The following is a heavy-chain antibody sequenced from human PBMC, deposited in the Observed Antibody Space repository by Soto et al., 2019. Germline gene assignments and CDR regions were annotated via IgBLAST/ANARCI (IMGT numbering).Heavy chain of an antibody. CDR3: AKDIAARPLYYYYYGMDV. CDR2: ISGSGGST. D-gene: IGHD6-6*01. Sequence: GGSLRLSCAASGFTFSSYAMSWVRQAPGKGLEWVSAISGSGGSTYYADSVKGRFTISRDNSKNTLYLQMNSLRAEDTAVYYCAKDIAARPLYYYYYGMDVWGQGTTVTVSS. CDR1: GFTFSSYA. J-gene: IGHJ6*02. V-gene: IGHV3-23*01.